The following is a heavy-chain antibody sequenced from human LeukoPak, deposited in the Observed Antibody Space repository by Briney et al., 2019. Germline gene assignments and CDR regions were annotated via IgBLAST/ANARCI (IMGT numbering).Heavy chain of an antibody. CDR3: ARVSRGNCYFDY. V-gene: IGHV3-74*01. J-gene: IGHJ4*02. CDR2: NTDGSRT. Sequence: NTDGSRTDSVEGRFTISRDNAKNTLYLQMNSLRAEDTAVYYCARVSRGNCYFDYWGPGTLVTVSS.